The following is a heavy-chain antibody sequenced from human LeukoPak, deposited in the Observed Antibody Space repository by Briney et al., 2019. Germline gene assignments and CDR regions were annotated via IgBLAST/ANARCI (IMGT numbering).Heavy chain of an antibody. Sequence: SQTLSLTCTVSGGSISSGGYYWSWIRQHPGKGLEWIGYIYYSGSTYYNPSIKSRVTISVDTSKNQFSLKLSSVTAADTAVYYCARGSLVPAAILYYYYGMDGWGQGTTVTVSS. CDR3: ARGSLVPAAILYYYYGMDG. J-gene: IGHJ6*02. V-gene: IGHV4-31*03. CDR1: GGSISSGGYY. CDR2: IYYSGST. D-gene: IGHD2-2*01.